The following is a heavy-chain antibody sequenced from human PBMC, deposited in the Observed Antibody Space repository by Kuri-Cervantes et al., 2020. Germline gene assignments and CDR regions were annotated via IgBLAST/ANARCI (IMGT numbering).Heavy chain of an antibody. CDR3: ARISGRYDY. V-gene: IGHV4-34*01. CDR1: GGSFSGYY. Sequence: SETLSLTCAVYGGSFSGYYWSWTRQPPGKGLEWIGEINHSGSTNYNPSLKSRVTISVDTSKNQFSLKLSSVTAADTAVYYCARISGRYDYWGQGALVTVSS. J-gene: IGHJ4*02. CDR2: INHSGST. D-gene: IGHD5-12*01.